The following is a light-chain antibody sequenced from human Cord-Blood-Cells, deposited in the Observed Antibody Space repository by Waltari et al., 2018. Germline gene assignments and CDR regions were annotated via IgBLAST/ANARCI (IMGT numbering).Light chain of an antibody. CDR2: EVS. CDR3: SSYAGSNNYV. Sequence: QSALTQLPSASGSPGQSVTISCTGTSSDVGGYNYVSWYQQHPGKAPKLMIYEVSKRPSGVPDRFSASKSGNPASLTVSGLQAEDEADYYCSSYAGSNNYVFGTGTKVTVL. CDR1: SSDVGGYNY. V-gene: IGLV2-8*01. J-gene: IGLJ1*01.